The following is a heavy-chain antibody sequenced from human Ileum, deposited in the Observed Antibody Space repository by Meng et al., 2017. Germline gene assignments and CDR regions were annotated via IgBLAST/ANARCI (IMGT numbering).Heavy chain of an antibody. CDR3: ATNKNKKIDY. Sequence: SGPYPVQRLVTPSLPYVLYGDSISSSHWWNWVSQPPGKGLECIGEIFHTGSTNYNPSLKSRVTISADKSKNQFSLNLSSVTAADTAVYYCATNKNKKIDYWGQGVLVTVSS. CDR1: GDSISSSHW. D-gene: IGHD2/OR15-2a*01. J-gene: IGHJ4*02. V-gene: IGHV4-4*02. CDR2: IFHTGST.